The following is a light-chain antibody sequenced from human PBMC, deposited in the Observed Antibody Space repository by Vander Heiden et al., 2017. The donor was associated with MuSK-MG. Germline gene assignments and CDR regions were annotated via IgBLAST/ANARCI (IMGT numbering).Light chain of an antibody. Sequence: EIVLTQSPATLSLSPGERATLSCRASQSVSTHLAWYQQKPGQAPRLLIYDASNRITGIPARFSGSGSGTDFTLTISSLEPEDFAVYYCQQRSNCPLTFGGGTKVEIK. J-gene: IGKJ4*01. CDR2: DAS. CDR3: QQRSNCPLT. CDR1: QSVSTH. V-gene: IGKV3-11*01.